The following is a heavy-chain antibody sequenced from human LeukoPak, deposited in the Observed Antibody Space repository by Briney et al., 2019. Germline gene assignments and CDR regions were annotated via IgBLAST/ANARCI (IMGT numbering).Heavy chain of an antibody. J-gene: IGHJ5*02. CDR3: ARAVTWIDP. CDR2: IQNDGNDK. Sequence: GGSLRLTCAASGLTFSTYGMHWVRQAPGKGLEWVAFIQNDGNDKYYVDSVKGRFTISKDNSKNTVDLQMNGLRAEDTAVYYCARAVTWIDPWGQGTLVIVYS. V-gene: IGHV3-30*02. CDR1: GLTFSTYG.